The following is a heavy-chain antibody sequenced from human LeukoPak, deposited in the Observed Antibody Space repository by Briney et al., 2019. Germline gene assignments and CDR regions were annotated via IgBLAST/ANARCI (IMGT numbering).Heavy chain of an antibody. D-gene: IGHD3-9*01. J-gene: IGHJ3*02. CDR2: MNPNSGNT. CDR1: GYTFTSYG. CDR3: ARTQGRLRYFDWFIKKNDGGAFDI. Sequence: GASVKVSCKASGYTFTSYGISWVRQATGQGLEWMGWMNPNSGNTGYAQKFQGRVTMTRNTSISTAYMELSSLRSEDTAVYYCARTQGRLRYFDWFIKKNDGGAFDIWGQGTMVTVSS. V-gene: IGHV1-8*02.